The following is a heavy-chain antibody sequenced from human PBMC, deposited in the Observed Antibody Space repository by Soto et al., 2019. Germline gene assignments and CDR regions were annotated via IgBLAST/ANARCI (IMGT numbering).Heavy chain of an antibody. V-gene: IGHV3-30-3*01. CDR2: LSHAGSDE. CDR3: ARSAGWLWVGESCSHGLDV. CDR1: GFAFSNYA. D-gene: IGHD3-10*01. J-gene: IGHJ6*01. Sequence: QVPLFESGGGVVQPGRSLRLSCAASGFAFSNYAFHWVRQAPGRGLEWVAVLSHAGSDEFYAGSVKGRFIVSRDNSKSTVSLHMNSRSGEATGIYFCARSAGWLWVGESCSHGLDVWGQGTTVAVSS.